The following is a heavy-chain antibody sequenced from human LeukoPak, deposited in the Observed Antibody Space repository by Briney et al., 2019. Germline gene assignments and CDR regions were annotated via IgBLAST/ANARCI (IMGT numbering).Heavy chain of an antibody. V-gene: IGHV3-33*01. Sequence: GGSLRLSCAASGFTFSSYGMHWVRQAPGKGLEWVAVMWYDGSNKYYADSVKGRFTISRDNSKNTLYLQMNSLRAEDTAVYYCARDFKGRYSYGKYGMDVWGQGTTVTVSS. J-gene: IGHJ6*02. CDR1: GFTFSSYG. CDR2: MWYDGSNK. D-gene: IGHD5-18*01. CDR3: ARDFKGRYSYGKYGMDV.